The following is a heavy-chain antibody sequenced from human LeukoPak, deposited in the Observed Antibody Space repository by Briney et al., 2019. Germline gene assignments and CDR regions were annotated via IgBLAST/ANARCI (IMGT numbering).Heavy chain of an antibody. CDR2: ISGAGGKT. CDR3: AKNPSMIAVVFYIDF. D-gene: IGHD3-22*01. CDR1: GFTFSSYG. J-gene: IGHJ4*02. V-gene: IGHV3-23*01. Sequence: GGSLRLSCAASGFTFSSYGMHWVRQAPGKGLEWVAGISGAGGKTSYADSVKGRFTISRDNSRNTLYLQMNSLGAEDTAVYYCAKNPSMIAVVFYIDFWGQGTLVTVSS.